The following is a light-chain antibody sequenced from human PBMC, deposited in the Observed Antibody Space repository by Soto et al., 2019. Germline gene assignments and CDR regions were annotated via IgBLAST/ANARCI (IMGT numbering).Light chain of an antibody. CDR2: EVS. CDR1: SSDVGGYNY. CDR3: SSYTSSSTRV. V-gene: IGLV2-14*01. J-gene: IGLJ1*01. Sequence: QSALTQPASVSGSPGQSITISCTGTSSDVGGYNYVSWYQQHPGKAPKLMIYEVSNRPSGVSNRFSVSMSGNTASLTISGLQAEDDADYYCSSYTSSSTRVFGTGTKLTVL.